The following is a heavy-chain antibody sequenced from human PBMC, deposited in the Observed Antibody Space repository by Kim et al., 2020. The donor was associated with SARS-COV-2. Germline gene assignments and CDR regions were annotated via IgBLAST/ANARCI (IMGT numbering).Heavy chain of an antibody. V-gene: IGHV3-9*01. Sequence: GGSLRLSCAASGFTFDDYAMHWVRQAPGKGLEWVSGISWNSGSIGYADSVKGRFTISRDNAKNSLYLQMNSLRAEDTALYYCAKARRGGDYSSGMDVWGQGTTVTVSS. D-gene: IGHD4-17*01. CDR3: AKARRGGDYSSGMDV. CDR2: ISWNSGSI. CDR1: GFTFDDYA. J-gene: IGHJ6*02.